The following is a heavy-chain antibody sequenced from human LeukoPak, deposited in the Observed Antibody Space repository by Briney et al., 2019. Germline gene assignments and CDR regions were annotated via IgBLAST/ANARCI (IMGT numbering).Heavy chain of an antibody. CDR3: VRDLRYFDWLSASDSFDI. CDR1: GGSISNYY. D-gene: IGHD3-9*01. Sequence: SETLSLTCTVSGGSISNYYWTWIRQPPGKGLEWIGYIYYSGSTNYNPSLKSRLTISLDTSKNNFSLKLSSVTAADTAVYYCVRDLRYFDWLSASDSFDIWGQGTTVTVSS. V-gene: IGHV4-59*01. J-gene: IGHJ3*02. CDR2: IYYSGST.